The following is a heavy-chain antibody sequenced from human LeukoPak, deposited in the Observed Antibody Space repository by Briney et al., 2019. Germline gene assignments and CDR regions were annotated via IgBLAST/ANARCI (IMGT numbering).Heavy chain of an antibody. V-gene: IGHV4-39*01. CDR1: GGSISSSSYY. J-gene: IGHJ4*02. CDR3: AGLIQLWPIDS. CDR2: IYYSGST. D-gene: IGHD5-24*01. Sequence: PSGTLSLTCTVSGGSISSSSYYWGWIRQPPGKGLEWIGSIYYSGSTYYNPSLKSRVTISVDTSKNQFSLKLSSVTAADTAVYYCAGLIQLWPIDSWGQGTLVIVSS.